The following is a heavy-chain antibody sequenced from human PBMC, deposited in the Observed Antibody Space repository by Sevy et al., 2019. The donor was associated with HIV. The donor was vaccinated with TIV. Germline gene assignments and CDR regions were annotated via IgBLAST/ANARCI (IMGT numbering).Heavy chain of an antibody. CDR1: GFTFRSDW. CDR3: LSEGGVWFDP. D-gene: IGHD3-16*01. CDR2: INRDGSST. J-gene: IGHJ5*02. V-gene: IGHV3-74*01. Sequence: GGSLRLSCAASGFTFRSDWMHWVRQAPGKGLVWVSRINRDGSSTAYADSVKGRFTISRDNAKNTLYLQMNSLRAEDTSVYYCLSEGGVWFDPWGQGTLVTVSS.